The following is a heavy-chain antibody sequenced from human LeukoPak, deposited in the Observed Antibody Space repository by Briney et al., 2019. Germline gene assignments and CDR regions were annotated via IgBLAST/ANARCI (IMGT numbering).Heavy chain of an antibody. D-gene: IGHD2-8*01. CDR3: ARHLMSVIDP. CDR2: IFYTGST. J-gene: IGHJ5*02. Sequence: SETLSLACAVSGDSISTTRYHWGWIRQPPGKGLEWMASIFYTGSTYYNSSLKSRVTISVDTSKNQFSLKLTSVTAADTAVYYCARHLMSVIDPWGQGTLVTVSS. CDR1: GDSISTTRYH. V-gene: IGHV4-39*01.